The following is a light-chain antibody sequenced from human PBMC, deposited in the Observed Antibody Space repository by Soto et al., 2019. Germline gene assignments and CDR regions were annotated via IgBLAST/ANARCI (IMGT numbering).Light chain of an antibody. J-gene: IGLJ2*01. CDR3: SSYTSSRTPDVV. V-gene: IGLV2-14*01. CDR1: SSDVGGYNY. Sequence: QSALTQPDSVSGSPGQSITISCTGTSSDVGGYNYVSWYQQHQGKAPKLMIYDVSNRPSGVSNRFSGSKSGNTASLTISGLQAEDEADDYCSSYTSSRTPDVVFGGGTKLTVL. CDR2: DVS.